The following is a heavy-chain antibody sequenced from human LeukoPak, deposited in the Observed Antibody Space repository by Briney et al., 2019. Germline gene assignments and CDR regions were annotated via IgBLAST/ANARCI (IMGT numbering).Heavy chain of an antibody. J-gene: IGHJ4*02. CDR2: INHSGST. Sequence: PSETLSLTCGVYGGTFSGYFWSWIRQPPGKGLEWIGEINHSGSTNYNPSLKSRVTISLDTSKSQFSLKVRYVTAADTAVYYCARGLNDSWTGENYWGQGTLVTVSS. V-gene: IGHV4-34*01. CDR3: ARGLNDSWTGENY. CDR1: GGTFSGYF. D-gene: IGHD3-3*01.